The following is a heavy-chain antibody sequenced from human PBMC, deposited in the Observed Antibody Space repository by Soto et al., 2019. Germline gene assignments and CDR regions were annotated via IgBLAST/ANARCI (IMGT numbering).Heavy chain of an antibody. CDR2: ISDGGDLT. CDR1: GSAFSSHP. D-gene: IGHD6-6*01. V-gene: IGHV3-23*01. Sequence: GGSLRLSCAASGSAFSSHPMSWVRQAPERGLEWVSGISDGGDLTYNADSVKGRFTISRDNSKNILFLQMNSLRAEDTALYYCARRAFGSSRSFDLWGQGTMVTVSS. CDR3: ARRAFGSSRSFDL. J-gene: IGHJ3*01.